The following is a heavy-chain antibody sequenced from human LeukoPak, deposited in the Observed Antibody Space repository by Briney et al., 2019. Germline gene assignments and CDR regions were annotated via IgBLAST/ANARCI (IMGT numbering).Heavy chain of an antibody. D-gene: IGHD1-1*01. V-gene: IGHV3-74*01. J-gene: IGHJ4*02. CDR3: AREILEPGKTHEY. CDR1: GFTFSNSA. CDR2: INNDGTAT. Sequence: GGSLRLSCAASGFTFSNSAMSWVRQAPGKGLVWVSRINNDGTATFFADSVKGRFTISRDNAKNTLYLQMDSLRAEDTAMYYCAREILEPGKTHEYWGQGTLVTVSS.